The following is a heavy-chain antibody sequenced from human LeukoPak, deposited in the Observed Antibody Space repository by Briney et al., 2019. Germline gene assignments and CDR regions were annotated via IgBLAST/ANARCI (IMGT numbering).Heavy chain of an antibody. CDR1: AGSRSSYY. Sequence: SETLALTCTVSAGSRSSYYWRWIRQPVGKGLEWIGRIYTSGSTNYNASLKSRVSMSVDTSKNQFSLKLSSVTAADTAVFYCARENSGSYREFDYWGQGTLVTVSS. J-gene: IGHJ4*02. V-gene: IGHV4-4*07. D-gene: IGHD1-26*01. CDR3: ARENSGSYREFDY. CDR2: IYTSGST.